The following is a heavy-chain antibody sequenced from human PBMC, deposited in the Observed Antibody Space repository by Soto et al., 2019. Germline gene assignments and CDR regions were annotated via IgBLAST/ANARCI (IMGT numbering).Heavy chain of an antibody. CDR2: VSGSGGST. D-gene: IGHD5-12*01. CDR1: GFTFSSYA. CDR3: AKGATIFRNTDAFDI. V-gene: IGHV3-23*01. J-gene: IGHJ3*02. Sequence: EVQLLESGGGLVQPGGSLRLSCAASGFTFSSYAMSWVRQAPGKGLEWVSTVSGSGGSTYYADSVKGRFTISRDNSQNALYLQMNSLRAEDTAVYYCAKGATIFRNTDAFDIWGQGKMVTVSS.